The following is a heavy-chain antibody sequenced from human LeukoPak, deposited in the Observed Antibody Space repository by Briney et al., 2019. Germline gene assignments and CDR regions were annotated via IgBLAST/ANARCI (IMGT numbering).Heavy chain of an antibody. V-gene: IGHV4-34*01. J-gene: IGHJ4*02. CDR2: INHSGST. D-gene: IGHD2-2*01. CDR3: ARTGVVPAAMRFDY. CDR1: GGSFSGYY. Sequence: SETLSLTCAVYGGSFSGYYWSWIRQPPGKGLEWIGEINHSGSTNYNPSLKSRVTISVDTSKNQFSLKPSSVTAADTAVYYCARTGVVPAAMRFDYWGQGTLVTVSS.